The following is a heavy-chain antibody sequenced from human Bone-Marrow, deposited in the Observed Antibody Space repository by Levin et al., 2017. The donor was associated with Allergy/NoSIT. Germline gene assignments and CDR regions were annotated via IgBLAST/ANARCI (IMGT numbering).Heavy chain of an antibody. Sequence: KAGGSLRLSCSASGFLFSDYYMTWIRQAPGKGLEWVSSIGYSGSPNYYADSVRGRFTISRDNARNSLYLQMDSLSADDTAVYYCARGGDFWSGYGSVFYWGQGTVVTVSS. CDR2: IGYSGSPN. V-gene: IGHV3-11*01. D-gene: IGHD3-3*01. CDR3: ARGGDFWSGYGSVFY. CDR1: GFLFSDYY. J-gene: IGHJ4*02.